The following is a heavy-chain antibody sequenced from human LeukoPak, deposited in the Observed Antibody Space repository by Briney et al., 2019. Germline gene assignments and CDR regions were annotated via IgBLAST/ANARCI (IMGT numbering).Heavy chain of an antibody. CDR2: IYHSGST. D-gene: IGHD4-11*01. CDR1: GYSISSGYY. J-gene: IGHJ4*02. Sequence: SETLSLTCAVSGYSISSGYYWGWIRQPPGKGLEWIGSIYHSGSTYYNPSLKSRVTISVDTSKNRFSLKLSSVTAADTAVYYCARLRTVTTFYFDYWGQGTPVTVSS. V-gene: IGHV4-38-2*01. CDR3: ARLRTVTTFYFDY.